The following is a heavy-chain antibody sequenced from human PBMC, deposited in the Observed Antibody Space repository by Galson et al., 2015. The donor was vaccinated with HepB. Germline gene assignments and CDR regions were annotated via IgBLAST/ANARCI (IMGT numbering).Heavy chain of an antibody. D-gene: IGHD6-19*01. CDR2: ISYDGSNK. CDR3: ARELRGWHSTFDY. Sequence: SLRLSCAASGFTFSSYAMHWVRQAPGKGLEWVAVISYDGSNKYYADSVKGRFTISRDNSKNTLYLQMNSLRAEDTAVYYCARELRGWHSTFDYWGQGTLVTVSS. V-gene: IGHV3-30*04. J-gene: IGHJ4*02. CDR1: GFTFSSYA.